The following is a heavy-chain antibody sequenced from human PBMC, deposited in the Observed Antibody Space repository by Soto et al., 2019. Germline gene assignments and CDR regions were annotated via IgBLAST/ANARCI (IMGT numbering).Heavy chain of an antibody. CDR2: IYYSGST. Sequence: SETLSLTCTVSGGSISSGGYYWSWIRQHPGKGLEWIGYIYYSGSTYYNPSLKSRVTISVDTSKNQFSLKLSSVTAADTAVYYCARDRRKNYYDSSGKDYYYGMDVWGQGTTATVSS. CDR3: ARDRRKNYYDSSGKDYYYGMDV. J-gene: IGHJ6*02. CDR1: GGSISSGGYY. V-gene: IGHV4-31*03. D-gene: IGHD3-22*01.